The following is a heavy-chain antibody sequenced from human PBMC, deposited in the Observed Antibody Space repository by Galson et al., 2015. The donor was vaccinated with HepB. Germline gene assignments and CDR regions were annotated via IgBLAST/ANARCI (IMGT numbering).Heavy chain of an antibody. D-gene: IGHD6-13*01. J-gene: IGHJ4*02. CDR1: GFTFSSYG. V-gene: IGHV3-33*01. Sequence: SLRLSCAASGFTFSSYGMHWVRQAPGKGLEWVAVIWYDGSNKYYADSVKGRFTISRDNSKNTLYLQMNSLRAEDTAVYYCAREMGQLVLLQYPTGGFDYWGQGTLVTVSS. CDR2: IWYDGSNK. CDR3: AREMGQLVLLQYPTGGFDY.